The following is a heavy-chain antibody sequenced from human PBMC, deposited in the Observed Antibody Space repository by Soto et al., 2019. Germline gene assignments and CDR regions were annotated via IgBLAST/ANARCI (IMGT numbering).Heavy chain of an antibody. Sequence: ASVKVSCKASGYTFTGHYIHWVRQAPEQGPEWMGEIGPESGATRYAQRFQGRVTMTRDMSITTVYMELNNLSPDDTAVYYCGRGRSGQIVVFYWGQGTPVTVSS. J-gene: IGHJ4*02. CDR2: IGPESGAT. V-gene: IGHV1-2*02. CDR1: GYTFTGHY. CDR3: GRGRSGQIVVFY. D-gene: IGHD1-26*01.